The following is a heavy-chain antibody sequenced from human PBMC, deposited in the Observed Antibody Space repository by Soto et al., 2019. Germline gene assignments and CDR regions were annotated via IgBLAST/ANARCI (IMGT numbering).Heavy chain of an antibody. J-gene: IGHJ3*01. D-gene: IGHD2-15*01. Sequence: PGGSLRLSCSASGFALSSYAMHWVRQAPGKGLEYVSSISNNGISTYYADSVKGRFTISRDNSKNTLYVQMNSLRPDDTALYYCVKDEGFCSGGNCYSVARGGFDLWGQGTMVTVSS. CDR2: ISNNGIST. V-gene: IGHV3-64*05. CDR1: GFALSSYA. CDR3: VKDEGFCSGGNCYSVARGGFDL.